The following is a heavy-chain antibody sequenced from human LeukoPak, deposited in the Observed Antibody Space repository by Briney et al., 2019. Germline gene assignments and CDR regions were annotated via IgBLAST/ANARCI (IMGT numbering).Heavy chain of an antibody. D-gene: IGHD2-8*01. Sequence: SETLSLTCTVSGASISTSRSYGAWVRQPPGKELEWIASVSYIGDAYYNPSLKSRVTISVETSKNQFSLKVRSVTASDTAVYFCARVRGRDGYFDYWGQGALVTVSS. V-gene: IGHV4-39*07. CDR1: GASISTSRSY. J-gene: IGHJ4*02. CDR2: VSYIGDA. CDR3: ARVRGRDGYFDY.